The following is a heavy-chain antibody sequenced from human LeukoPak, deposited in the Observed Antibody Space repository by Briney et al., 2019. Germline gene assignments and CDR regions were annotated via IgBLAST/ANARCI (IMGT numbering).Heavy chain of an antibody. V-gene: IGHV4-4*07. CDR3: ARDRRGSYYITDAFDI. CDR1: GGSISSYY. Sequence: SETLSLTCTVSGGSISSYYWSWIRQPAGKGLEWIGRIYTSGSTNYNPSLKSRVTISVDTSKNQFSLKLSSVTAADTAVYYCARDRRGSYYITDAFDIWGQGTMVTVSS. J-gene: IGHJ3*02. D-gene: IGHD1-26*01. CDR2: IYTSGST.